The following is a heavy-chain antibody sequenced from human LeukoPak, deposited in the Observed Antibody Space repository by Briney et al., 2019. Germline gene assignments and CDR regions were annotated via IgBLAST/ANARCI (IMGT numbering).Heavy chain of an antibody. J-gene: IGHJ4*02. V-gene: IGHV3-23*01. Sequence: GGSLRLSCAASGFTFSSYAMNWVRQAPGKGLEWVSTISGTDDSTYYADSVKGRFTISRDNSKNTLYLQMNSLRAEDTAVYYCARDPIIAVAGLDYWGQGTLVTVSS. CDR2: ISGTDDST. CDR1: GFTFSSYA. D-gene: IGHD6-19*01. CDR3: ARDPIIAVAGLDY.